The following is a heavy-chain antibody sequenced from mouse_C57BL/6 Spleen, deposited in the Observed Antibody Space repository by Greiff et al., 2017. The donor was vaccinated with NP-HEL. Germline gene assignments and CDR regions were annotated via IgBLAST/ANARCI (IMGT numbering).Heavy chain of an antibody. CDR1: GYTFTSYW. Sequence: QVQLQQPGAELVKPGASVKLSCKASGYTFTSYWMQWVKQRPGQGLEWIGEIDPSDGYTNYNQKFKGKATLTVDTSSSTAYRQLSSLTSEDSAVYYCARNDYGSSALDDWGQGTTLTVSS. D-gene: IGHD1-1*01. CDR3: ARNDYGSSALDD. V-gene: IGHV1-50*01. J-gene: IGHJ2*01. CDR2: IDPSDGYT.